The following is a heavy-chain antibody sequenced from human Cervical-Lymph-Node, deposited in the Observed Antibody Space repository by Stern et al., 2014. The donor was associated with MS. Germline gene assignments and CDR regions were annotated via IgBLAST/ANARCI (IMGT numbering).Heavy chain of an antibody. V-gene: IGHV3-30*04. CDR1: GFTFSSHV. CDR2: IWHHENNT. D-gene: IGHD2-8*01. CDR3: VREDGDFDY. J-gene: IGHJ4*02. Sequence: VQLVESGGGVVQPGGSLRLSCAASGFTFSSHVMHWVRQAPGKGLAWVTCIWHHENNTAYAYSVKGRFTISRDNSNNTLSLQMNSLRAEDTAVYYCVREDGDFDYWGQGTLVTVSS.